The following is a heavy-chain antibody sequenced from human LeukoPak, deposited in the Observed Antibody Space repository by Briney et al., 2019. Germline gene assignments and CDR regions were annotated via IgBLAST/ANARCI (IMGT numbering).Heavy chain of an antibody. D-gene: IGHD3-22*01. CDR1: GFTFSSYT. CDR2: ITTSSNYI. CDR3: ARGKDYYDSSGYPV. J-gene: IGHJ6*02. V-gene: IGHV3-21*01. Sequence: PGGSLRLSCAASGFTFSSYTMNWVRQAPGKGLEWVSSITTSSNYIYYEDSVKGRFTISRDNAKNSLYLQMNSLRAEDTAVYYCARGKDYYDSSGYPVWGQGTTVTVSS.